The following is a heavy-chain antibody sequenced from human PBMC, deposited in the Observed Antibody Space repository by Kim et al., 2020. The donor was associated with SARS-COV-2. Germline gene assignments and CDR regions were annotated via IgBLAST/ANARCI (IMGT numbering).Heavy chain of an antibody. Sequence: KVRFTISRDNSKNTLYLQMNSLRAEDTAVYYCAKGPSRGDYYDSSGYYETWGQGTLVTVSS. V-gene: IGHV3-23*01. D-gene: IGHD3-22*01. CDR3: AKGPSRGDYYDSSGYYET. J-gene: IGHJ5*02.